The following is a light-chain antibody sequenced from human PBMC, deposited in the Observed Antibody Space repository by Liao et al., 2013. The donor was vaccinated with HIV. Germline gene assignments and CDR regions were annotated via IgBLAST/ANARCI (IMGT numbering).Light chain of an antibody. Sequence: SYELTQPPSASVSPGQTASITCSGDKLGDKYVCWYQQKPGQSPVLVLYQDDKRPSGIPERFSGSNSGNTATLTISGTQGMDEADYYCQAWDSTTAAVFGGGT. CDR3: QAWDSTTAAV. J-gene: IGLJ3*02. V-gene: IGLV3-1*01. CDR2: QDD. CDR1: KLGDKY.